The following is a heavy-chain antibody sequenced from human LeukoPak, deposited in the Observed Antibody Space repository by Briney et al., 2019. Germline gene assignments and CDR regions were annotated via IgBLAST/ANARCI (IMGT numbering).Heavy chain of an antibody. CDR2: IYWDDDK. Sequence: SGPTLVKPTQTLTLTCTFSGLSLSSRGVGVGWIRRPPGKAPEWLALIYWDDDKRYSPSLKSRLTITKDISKYQVVLTMTNMDPVDTATYYCAHRVQMPLLFSGGVLDIWGQGTMVTVSS. CDR1: GLSLSSRGVG. J-gene: IGHJ3*02. D-gene: IGHD3-10*01. CDR3: AHRVQMPLLFSGGVLDI. V-gene: IGHV2-5*02.